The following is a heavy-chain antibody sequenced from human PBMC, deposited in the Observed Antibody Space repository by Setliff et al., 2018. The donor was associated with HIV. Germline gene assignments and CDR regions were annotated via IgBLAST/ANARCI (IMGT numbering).Heavy chain of an antibody. D-gene: IGHD3-10*01. V-gene: IGHV4-39*01. Sequence: PSETLSLTCTVSGGSISSSSYYWGWIRQPPGKGLEWIGSIYYRGSTYYNPSLKSRVTISVDTSKNQFSLKLNSVTAADTAVYYCARGLNSYGSGSYLPLGYWGQGTLVTVSS. CDR1: GGSISSSSYY. J-gene: IGHJ4*02. CDR2: IYYRGST. CDR3: ARGLNSYGSGSYLPLGY.